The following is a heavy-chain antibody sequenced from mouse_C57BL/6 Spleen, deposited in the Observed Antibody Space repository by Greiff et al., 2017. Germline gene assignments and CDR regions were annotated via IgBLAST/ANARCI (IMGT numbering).Heavy chain of an antibody. CDR2: IYPGDGDT. CDR3: ARDGDSGFAY. Sequence: VQRVESGAELVKPGASVKISCKASGYAFSSYWMNWVKQRPGKGLEWIGQIYPGDGDTNYNGKFKGKATLTADKSSSTAYMQLSSLTSEDSAVYFCARDGDSGFAYWGQGTLVTVSA. CDR1: GYAFSSYW. V-gene: IGHV1-80*01. D-gene: IGHD2-12*01. J-gene: IGHJ3*01.